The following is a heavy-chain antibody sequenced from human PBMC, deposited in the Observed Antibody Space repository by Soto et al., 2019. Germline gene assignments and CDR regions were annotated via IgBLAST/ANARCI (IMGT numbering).Heavy chain of an antibody. Sequence: QVRLQESGPGLMKPSQTLSLTCTVSGGSISTGGYYWSWIRQHPGRGLEWIGYIYHSGMTFSNPSLQSRVAISIDTSKNKFSLKLSSVTAADTAVYYCATVRWELHDAFDIWGQGTMVSVSS. CDR3: ATVRWELHDAFDI. D-gene: IGHD1-26*01. CDR1: GGSISTGGYY. CDR2: IYHSGMT. V-gene: IGHV4-31*03. J-gene: IGHJ3*02.